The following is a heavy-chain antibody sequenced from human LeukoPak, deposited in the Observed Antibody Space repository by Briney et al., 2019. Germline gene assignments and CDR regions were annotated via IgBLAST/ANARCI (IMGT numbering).Heavy chain of an antibody. CDR2: ISSSGSTI. CDR1: GISFSRDE. D-gene: IGHD3-9*01. Sequence: GGSLRLSCAASGISFSRDEVNWVRQAPGKGLEWVSYISSSGSTIHYADSVKGRFTISRDNAKNSLYLQMNSLRADDTAIYYCARGEYDLLGPIADWGQGTLVTVSS. CDR3: ARGEYDLLGPIAD. J-gene: IGHJ4*02. V-gene: IGHV3-48*03.